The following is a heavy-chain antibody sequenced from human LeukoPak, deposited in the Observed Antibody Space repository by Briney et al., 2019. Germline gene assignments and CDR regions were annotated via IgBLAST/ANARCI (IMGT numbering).Heavy chain of an antibody. J-gene: IGHJ3*02. CDR3: ARVLYSSGWLDAFDI. CDR2: INWNGGST. D-gene: IGHD6-19*01. CDR1: GFTCDDYG. Sequence: SGGSLRLSCAASGFTCDDYGISWVRQAPGKGLEWVSGINWNGGSTGYADSVKGRFTISRDNAKNSLYLQMNSLRAEDTALYHCARVLYSSGWLDAFDIWGQGTMVTVSS. V-gene: IGHV3-20*01.